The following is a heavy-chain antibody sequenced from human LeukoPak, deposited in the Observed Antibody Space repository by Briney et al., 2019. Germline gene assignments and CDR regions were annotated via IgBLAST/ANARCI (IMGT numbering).Heavy chain of an antibody. J-gene: IGHJ6*02. Sequence: ASVKVSCKASGYTFSVYYIQWVRRAPGQGLEWMGWMNPNGGNTGYAQKFQGRVTMTRNTSISTAYMELSSLRSEDTAVYYCARGGSGYDDYYYYGMDVWGQGTTVTVSS. CDR1: GYTFSVYY. V-gene: IGHV1-8*02. CDR2: MNPNGGNT. CDR3: ARGGSGYDDYYYYGMDV. D-gene: IGHD5-12*01.